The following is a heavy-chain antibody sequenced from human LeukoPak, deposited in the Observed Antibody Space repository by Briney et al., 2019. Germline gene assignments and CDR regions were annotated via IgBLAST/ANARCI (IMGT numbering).Heavy chain of an antibody. J-gene: IGHJ5*02. D-gene: IGHD2-2*01. Sequence: SVKVSCKASGGTFSSYAISWVRQAPGQGLEWMGGIIPIFGTANYAQKFQGSVTITADESTSTAYMELSSLRSEDTAVYYCARTYCSSTSCSGWFDPWGQGTLVTVSS. V-gene: IGHV1-69*13. CDR1: GGTFSSYA. CDR3: ARTYCSSTSCSGWFDP. CDR2: IIPIFGTA.